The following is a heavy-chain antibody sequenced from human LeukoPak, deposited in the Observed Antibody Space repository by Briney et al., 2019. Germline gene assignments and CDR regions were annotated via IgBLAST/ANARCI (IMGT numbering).Heavy chain of an antibody. CDR2: IYYSGST. V-gene: IGHV4-39*07. Sequence: PSETLSLTCTVSGRSISSSSYYWGWIRQPPGKGLEWIGSIYYSGSTYYNPSLKSRVTISVDTSKNQFSLKLSSVTAADTAVYYCARDHAWGGFDYWGQGTLVTVSS. CDR1: GRSISSSSYY. J-gene: IGHJ4*02. CDR3: ARDHAWGGFDY. D-gene: IGHD3-10*01.